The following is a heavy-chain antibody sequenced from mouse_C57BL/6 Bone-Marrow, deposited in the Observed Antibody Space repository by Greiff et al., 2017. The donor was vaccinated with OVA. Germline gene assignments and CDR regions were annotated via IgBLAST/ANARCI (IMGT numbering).Heavy chain of an antibody. CDR2: IDPENGDT. CDR1: GFNIKDDY. CDR3: TTRTWEYDGVGY. J-gene: IGHJ2*01. V-gene: IGHV14-4*01. D-gene: IGHD1-1*01. Sequence: VQLQQSGAELVRPGASVKLSCTASGFNIKDDYMHWVKQRPEQGLEWIGWIDPENGDTEYDSKFQGKATITADTTSHTAYLQLSSLTSEDTPVSYWTTRTWEYDGVGYWGQGTTLTVSS.